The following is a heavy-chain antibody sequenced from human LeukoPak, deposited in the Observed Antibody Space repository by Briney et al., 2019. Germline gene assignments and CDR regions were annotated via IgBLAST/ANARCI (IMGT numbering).Heavy chain of an antibody. CDR1: GGSISSYY. J-gene: IGHJ4*02. CDR2: IYYTGST. CDR3: ARISNSGWFFDF. Sequence: KPSGTLSLTCAVSGGSISSYYWSWIRQPPGKGLEWIGYIYYTGSTNYSPSLKSRVTISVDKSKNQFSLKVTSMSAADTAVYYCARISNSGWFFDFWGQGTLVTVSS. V-gene: IGHV4-59*08. D-gene: IGHD6-19*01.